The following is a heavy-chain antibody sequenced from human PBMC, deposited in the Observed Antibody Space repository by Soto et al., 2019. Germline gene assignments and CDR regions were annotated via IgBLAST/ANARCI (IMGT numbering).Heavy chain of an antibody. CDR2: ISSTTNYI. CDR1: GFTFTRYS. Sequence: GGSLRLSCAASGFTFTRYSMNWVRQAPGKGLEWVSSISSTTNYIYYADSMKGRFTVSRDNAKNSGYLEMNSLSTEDTAVYYCARIPYSDTDPCPWGQGTLVTVSS. J-gene: IGHJ5*02. V-gene: IGHV3-21*01. CDR3: ARIPYSDTDPCP. D-gene: IGHD1-26*01.